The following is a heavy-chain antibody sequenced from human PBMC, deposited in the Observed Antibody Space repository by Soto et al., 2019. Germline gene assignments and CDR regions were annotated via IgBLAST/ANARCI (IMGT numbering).Heavy chain of an antibody. V-gene: IGHV3-33*01. CDR3: ARLPYSSSSHYYYGMDV. J-gene: IGHJ6*02. Sequence: QVQLVESGGGVVQPGRSLRLSCAASGFTFSSYGMHWVRQAPGKGLEWVAVIWYDGSNKYYADSVKGRFTISRDNSKNTLYLQMNSLRAEDTAVYYCARLPYSSSSHYYYGMDVWGQGTTVTVSS. CDR1: GFTFSSYG. D-gene: IGHD6-6*01. CDR2: IWYDGSNK.